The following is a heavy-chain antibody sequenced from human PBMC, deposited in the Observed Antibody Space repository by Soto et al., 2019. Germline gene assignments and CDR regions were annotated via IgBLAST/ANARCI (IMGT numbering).Heavy chain of an antibody. V-gene: IGHV3-49*03. CDR2: IRSKAYGGTT. Sequence: GGSLRLSCTASGFTFGDYAISWFRQAPGKGLEWVGFIRSKAYGGTTEYAASVKGRFTISRDDSKSIAYLQMNSLKTEDTAVYYCTKYWWSYGSFDYWGQGTLVTVSS. CDR1: GFTFGDYA. J-gene: IGHJ4*02. D-gene: IGHD5-18*01. CDR3: TKYWWSYGSFDY.